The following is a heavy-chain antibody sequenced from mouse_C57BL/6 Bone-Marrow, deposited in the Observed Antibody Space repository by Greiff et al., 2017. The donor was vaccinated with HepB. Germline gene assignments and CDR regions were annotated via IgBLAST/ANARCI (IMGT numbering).Heavy chain of an antibody. D-gene: IGHD2-4*01. CDR1: GYTFTSYW. V-gene: IGHV1-64*01. CDR3: ARGYYDYHSYAMDY. Sequence: QVQLQQPGAELVKPGASVKLSCKASGYTFTSYWMHWVKQRPGLGLEWIGMIHPNSGSTNYNEKFKSKATLTVDKSSSTAYMQLSSLTSEDSAVYYCARGYYDYHSYAMDYWGQGTSVTVSS. J-gene: IGHJ4*01. CDR2: IHPNSGST.